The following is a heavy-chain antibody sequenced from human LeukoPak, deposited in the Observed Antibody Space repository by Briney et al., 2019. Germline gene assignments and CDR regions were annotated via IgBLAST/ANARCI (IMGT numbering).Heavy chain of an antibody. D-gene: IGHD7-27*01. V-gene: IGHV4-59*02. Sequence: PSETLSLTCTVSGGSVSDYYWSWIRQSPGKGLEWIGYIYYTGSSSYNPSLKSRVTISADTSKNQFSLKLSSVTAADTAVYYCASRKLGNDYWGQGTLVTVSS. CDR1: GGSVSDYY. J-gene: IGHJ4*01. CDR2: IYYTGSS. CDR3: ASRKLGNDY.